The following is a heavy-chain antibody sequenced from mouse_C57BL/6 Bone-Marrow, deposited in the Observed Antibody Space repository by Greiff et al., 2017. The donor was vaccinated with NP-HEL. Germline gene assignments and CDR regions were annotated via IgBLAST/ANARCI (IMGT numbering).Heavy chain of an antibody. CDR3: ARWNSTVDFDV. J-gene: IGHJ1*03. CDR1: GYAFSSSW. V-gene: IGHV1-82*01. CDR2: IYPGDGDT. D-gene: IGHD1-1*01. Sequence: QVQLKESGPELVKPGASVKISCKASGYAFSSSWMNWVKQRPGKGLEWIGRIYPGDGDTNYNGKFKGKATLTADKSSSTAYMQLSSLTSEDSAVYFCARWNSTVDFDVWGTGTTVTVSS.